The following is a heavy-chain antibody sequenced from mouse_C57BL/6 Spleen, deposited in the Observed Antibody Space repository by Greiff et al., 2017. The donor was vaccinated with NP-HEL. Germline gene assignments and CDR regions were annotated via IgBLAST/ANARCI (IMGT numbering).Heavy chain of an antibody. V-gene: IGHV5-17*01. CDR1: GFTFSDYG. D-gene: IGHD1-1*01. CDR2: ISSGSSTI. CDR3: APTVVASFDY. Sequence: DVMLVESGGGLVKPGGSLKLSCAASGFTFSDYGMHWVRQAPEKGLEWVAYISSGSSTIYYADTVKGRFTISRDNAKNTLFLQMTSLRSEDTAMYYCAPTVVASFDYWGQGTTLTVSS. J-gene: IGHJ2*01.